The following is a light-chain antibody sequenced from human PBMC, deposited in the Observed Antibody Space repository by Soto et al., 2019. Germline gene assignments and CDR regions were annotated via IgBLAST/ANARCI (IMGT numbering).Light chain of an antibody. CDR1: SSNIGINY. CDR3: AAWDDSLSGVV. V-gene: IGLV1-47*01. J-gene: IGLJ2*01. CDR2: RNN. Sequence: QSVLTQPPSASGTPGQRVTISCSGSSSNIGINYVHWHQQLPGTAPKLLIYRNNQRPSGVPDRFSASKSGTSASLAISGLRSEDDADYYCAAWDDSLSGVVFGGGTKLTVL.